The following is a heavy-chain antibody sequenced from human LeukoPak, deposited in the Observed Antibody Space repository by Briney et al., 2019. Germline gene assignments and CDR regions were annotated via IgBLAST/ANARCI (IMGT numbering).Heavy chain of an antibody. D-gene: IGHD4-17*01. V-gene: IGHV4-59*12. CDR2: IYNSGST. CDR1: GGSISSNY. J-gene: IGHJ4*02. Sequence: ETSETLSLTCTVSGGSISSNYWSWIRQPPGKGLEWIGYIYNSGSTNYNPSLKSRVTISVDKSKNQFSLKLSSVTAADTAVYYCAREPRSLYGDYVGFDYWGQGTLVTVSS. CDR3: AREPRSLYGDYVGFDY.